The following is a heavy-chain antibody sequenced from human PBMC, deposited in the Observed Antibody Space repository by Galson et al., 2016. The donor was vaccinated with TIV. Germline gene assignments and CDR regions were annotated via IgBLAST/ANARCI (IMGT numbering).Heavy chain of an antibody. CDR3: ARSVRGPYYYVSTGYPYYFDY. V-gene: IGHV4-61*10. CDR2: IHSTGST. Sequence: ETLSLTCTVSSGSISSGNSYWSWIRQPAGKGLEWIGRIHSTGSTNYNPSLKSRLTISVDTSKNQFSLKLTSVTAADTAVYYCARSVRGPYYYVSTGYPYYFDYWGQGTLVTVSS. CDR1: SGSISSGNSY. D-gene: IGHD3-22*01. J-gene: IGHJ4*02.